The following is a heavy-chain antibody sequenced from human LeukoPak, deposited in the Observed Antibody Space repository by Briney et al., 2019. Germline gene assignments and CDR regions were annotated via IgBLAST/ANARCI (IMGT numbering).Heavy chain of an antibody. J-gene: IGHJ4*02. CDR2: ISYGGSNK. V-gene: IGHV3-30*18. CDR1: GFTFSIYG. Sequence: GGSLRLSCAASGFTFSIYGMHWVRQAPGKGLEWVAVISYGGSNKYYADSVKGRFTISRDNSKHTLYLQMNSLRGEDTAVYYCAKDLGVQWRLPYYSDYWGQGTLVTVSS. CDR3: AKDLGVQWRLPYYSDY. D-gene: IGHD3-3*01.